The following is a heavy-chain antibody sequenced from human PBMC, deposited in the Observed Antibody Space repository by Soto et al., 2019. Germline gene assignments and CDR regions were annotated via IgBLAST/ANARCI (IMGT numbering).Heavy chain of an antibody. V-gene: IGHV3-74*01. CDR1: GFIFSNYG. CDR2: IKTDGSST. D-gene: IGHD7-27*01. CDR3: ARVGTGAYYFDY. J-gene: IGHJ4*02. Sequence: GGSLRLSCAASGFIFSNYGMHWVRQAPGKGLVWVSRIKTDGSSTGYADSVKGRFTTSRDNALNTLYLQMNSLTAEDTALYYCARVGTGAYYFDYWGRGTLVTSPQ.